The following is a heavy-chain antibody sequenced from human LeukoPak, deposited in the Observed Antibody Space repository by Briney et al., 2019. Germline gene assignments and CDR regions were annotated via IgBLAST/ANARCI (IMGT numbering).Heavy chain of an antibody. V-gene: IGHV1-46*01. CDR3: ARGGGSMVRGVIKGGYFDY. D-gene: IGHD3-10*01. Sequence: ASVKVSCKASGYTFTSYYMHWVRQAPGQGLEWMGIINPSGGSTSYAQKFQGRVTMTRDTSTSTVYMELSSLRSEDTAVYYCARGGGSMVRGVIKGGYFDYWGQGTLVTVSS. CDR2: INPSGGST. J-gene: IGHJ4*02. CDR1: GYTFTSYY.